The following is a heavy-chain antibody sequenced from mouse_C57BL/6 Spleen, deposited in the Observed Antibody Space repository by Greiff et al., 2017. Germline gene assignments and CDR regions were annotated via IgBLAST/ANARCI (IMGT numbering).Heavy chain of an antibody. CDR2: IRSKSNNYAT. D-gene: IGHD3-3*01. J-gene: IGHJ2*01. V-gene: IGHV10-1*01. CDR3: VRGDLYFDY. Sequence: EVKLVESGGGLVQPKGSLKLSCAASGFSFNTYAMNWVRQAPGKGLEWVARIRSKSNNYATYYADSVKDRFTISRDDSESMLYLQMNNLKTEDTAMYYCVRGDLYFDYWGQGTTLTVSS. CDR1: GFSFNTYA.